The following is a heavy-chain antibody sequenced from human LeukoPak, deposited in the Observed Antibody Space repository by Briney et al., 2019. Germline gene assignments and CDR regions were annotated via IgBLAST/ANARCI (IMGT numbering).Heavy chain of an antibody. CDR1: GFTFSRYS. V-gene: IGHV3-21*01. CDR3: ASPGEGIQLGDAFDI. Sequence: GSLRLSCAASGFTFSRYSMNWVRQAPGKGLEWVSSISSSSSYIYYADSVKGRFTISRDNAKNSLYLQMNSLRAEDTAVYYCASPGEGIQLGDAFDIWGQGTMVTVSS. J-gene: IGHJ3*02. D-gene: IGHD5-18*01. CDR2: ISSSSSYI.